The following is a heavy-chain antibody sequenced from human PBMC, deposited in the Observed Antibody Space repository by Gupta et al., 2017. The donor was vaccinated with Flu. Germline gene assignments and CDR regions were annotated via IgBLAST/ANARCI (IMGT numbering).Heavy chain of an antibody. Sequence: QVQLQESGPGLVKPSETLSLTCTVSGGSISSYYWSWIRQPPGKGLEWIGYIYYSGSTNYNPSLKSRVTISVDTSKNQFSLKLSSVTAADTAVYYCARDDKADNWNYRFDYWGQGTLVTVSS. CDR2: IYYSGST. CDR3: ARDDKADNWNYRFDY. J-gene: IGHJ4*02. D-gene: IGHD1-7*01. V-gene: IGHV4-59*01. CDR1: GGSISSYY.